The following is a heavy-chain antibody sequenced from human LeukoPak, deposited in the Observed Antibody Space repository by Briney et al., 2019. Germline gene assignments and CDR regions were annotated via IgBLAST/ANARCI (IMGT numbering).Heavy chain of an antibody. CDR2: IYYSGST. CDR3: ARGGSYYDY. D-gene: IGHD1-26*01. J-gene: IGHJ4*02. CDR1: SGSISSYY. V-gene: IGHV4-59*01. Sequence: SSETLSLTCTVSSGSISSYYWTWIRQTPGKGLEWIGYIYYSGSTNHNPSLKSRVTISLHTSKNQFSLKLYSVTAADTAVYYCARGGSYYDYWGQGTLVTVSS.